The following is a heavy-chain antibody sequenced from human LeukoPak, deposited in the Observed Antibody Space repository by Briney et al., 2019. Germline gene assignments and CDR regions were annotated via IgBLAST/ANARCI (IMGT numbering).Heavy chain of an antibody. CDR3: VRVTIGWYFDY. D-gene: IGHD6-19*01. J-gene: IGHJ4*02. V-gene: IGHV1-2*02. CDR2: INPNSGGT. CDR1: VYTHTDFTDHD. Sequence: ASVKVSCRSPVYTHTDFTDHDINWVRQAPGQGLEWMGWINPNSGGTYYAHKFQGRVTMTRDTSISTVDMELNRLTSYEALVYSCVRVTIGWYFDYWGQGTLVSVAS.